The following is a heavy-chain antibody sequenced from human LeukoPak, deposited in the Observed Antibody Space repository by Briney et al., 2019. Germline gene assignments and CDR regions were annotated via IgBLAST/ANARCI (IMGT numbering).Heavy chain of an antibody. CDR2: IYYSGST. CDR3: AREAYDFWSGYAPKARFDP. V-gene: IGHV4-30-4*08. CDR1: GGSISSGDYY. J-gene: IGHJ5*02. D-gene: IGHD3-3*01. Sequence: PSETLSLTCTVSGGSISSGDYYWSWIRQPPGKGLEWIGYIYYSGSTYYNPSFKSRVTISVDTSKNQFSLKLSSVTAADTAVYYCAREAYDFWSGYAPKARFDPWGQGTLVTVSS.